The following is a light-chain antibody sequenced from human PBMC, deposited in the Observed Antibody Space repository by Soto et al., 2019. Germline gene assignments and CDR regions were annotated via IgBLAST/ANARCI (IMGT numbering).Light chain of an antibody. CDR3: QQSHSKPLT. CDR2: AAS. V-gene: IGKV1-39*01. Sequence: DIQMTQSPSSLSASVGDRVTITCRASQSISKYVNWYQHKPGKAPTVLIHAASSLQSGGPSRFSGSGSGTDFFLTISSLQPEDFAVYYCQQSHSKPLTFGGGTRWIS. J-gene: IGKJ4*01. CDR1: QSISKY.